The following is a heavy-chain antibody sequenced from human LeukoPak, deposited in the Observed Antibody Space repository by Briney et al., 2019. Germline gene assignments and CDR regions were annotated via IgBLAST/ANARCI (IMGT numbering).Heavy chain of an antibody. CDR3: AKDLSGYNSA. J-gene: IGHJ5*02. D-gene: IGHD2-15*01. CDR2: ISGSGIKT. CDR1: GFTLSTYA. V-gene: IGHV3-23*01. Sequence: PGGSLRLSCEASGFTLSTYAMSWVRQAPGKGLEWVSAISGSGIKTHYADSVKGRVTISRDNSKNTLYLQMNSLRADDTAVYYCAKDLSGYNSAWGQGTLVTVSS.